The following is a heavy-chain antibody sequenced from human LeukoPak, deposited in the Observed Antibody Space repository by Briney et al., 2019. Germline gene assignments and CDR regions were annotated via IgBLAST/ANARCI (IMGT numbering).Heavy chain of an antibody. Sequence: GGSLRLSCAASGFTFSSYWMHWVRQAPGKGLVWVSRINSDGSSTSYADSVKGRFTISRDDAKNTLYLQMNSLRAEDTAVYYCARGLSRYSPYYFDYWGQGTLVTVSS. CDR2: INSDGSST. V-gene: IGHV3-74*01. J-gene: IGHJ4*02. D-gene: IGHD2-15*01. CDR3: ARGLSRYSPYYFDY. CDR1: GFTFSSYW.